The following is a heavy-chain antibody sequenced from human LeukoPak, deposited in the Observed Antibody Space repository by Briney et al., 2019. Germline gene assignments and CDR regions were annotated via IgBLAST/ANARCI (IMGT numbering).Heavy chain of an antibody. D-gene: IGHD5-24*01. J-gene: IGHJ4*02. CDR1: GFTFSSYA. Sequence: GGSLRLSCAASGFTFSSYAMHWVRQAPGKGLERVAVISYDGSNKYYADSVKGRFTISRDNSKNTLYLQMSSLRVEDTAVYYCAKAAVRDVFSFDYWGQGTLVTVSS. CDR3: AKAAVRDVFSFDY. CDR2: ISYDGSNK. V-gene: IGHV3-30-3*01.